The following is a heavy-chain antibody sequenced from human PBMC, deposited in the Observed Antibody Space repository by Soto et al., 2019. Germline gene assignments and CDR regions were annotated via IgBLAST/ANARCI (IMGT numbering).Heavy chain of an antibody. CDR2: INHSGST. Sequence: SETLSLTCAVYGGSFSGYYWSWIRQPPGKGLEWIGEINHSGSTNYNPSLKSRVTISVDTSKNQFSLKLSSVTAADTAVYYCARGRIAARRFDYWAREPWSPSPQ. CDR1: GGSFSGYY. CDR3: ARGRIAARRFDY. V-gene: IGHV4-34*01. D-gene: IGHD6-6*01. J-gene: IGHJ4*02.